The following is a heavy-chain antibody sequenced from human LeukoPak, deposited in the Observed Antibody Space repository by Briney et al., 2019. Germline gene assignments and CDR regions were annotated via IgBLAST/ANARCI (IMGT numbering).Heavy chain of an antibody. Sequence: GRSLRLSCAASGFTFDDYAMHWVRQAPGKGLEWVSGISWNSGSIGYADSVKGRFTIYRDNTKNSLYLQMNSLRAEDMALYYCAKDMAAAVNYYFDYWGQGTLVTVSS. D-gene: IGHD6-13*01. CDR3: AKDMAAAVNYYFDY. CDR2: ISWNSGSI. CDR1: GFTFDDYA. J-gene: IGHJ4*02. V-gene: IGHV3-9*03.